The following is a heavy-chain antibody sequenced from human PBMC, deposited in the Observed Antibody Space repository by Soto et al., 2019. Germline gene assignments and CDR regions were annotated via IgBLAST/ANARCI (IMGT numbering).Heavy chain of an antibody. J-gene: IGHJ4*02. V-gene: IGHV3-48*01. D-gene: IGHD3-10*02. CDR2: ISSSSSSNI. CDR3: ASGGTMCY. Sequence: EVQLVESGGGLVQPGGSLRLSCAASGFTFSSYSMNWVGQAPGKGLEWVSYISSSSSSNIYYADSVKGRFTIYRDNAKNSLYLQMNSLRAEDIAVYYCASGGTMCYWGQGTLVIVSS. CDR1: GFTFSSYS.